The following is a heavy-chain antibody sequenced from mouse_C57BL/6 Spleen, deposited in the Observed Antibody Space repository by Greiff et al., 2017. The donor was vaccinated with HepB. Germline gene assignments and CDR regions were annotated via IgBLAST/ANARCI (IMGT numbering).Heavy chain of an antibody. D-gene: IGHD2-4*01. CDR3: ARHAMITDYAMDY. Sequence: QVQLKESGPGLVAPSQSLSITCTVSGFSLTSYGVHWVRQPPGKGLEWLVVIWSDGSTTYNSALKSRLSISKDNSKSQVFLKMNSLQTDDTAMYYCARHAMITDYAMDYWGQGTSVTVSS. CDR2: IWSDGST. V-gene: IGHV2-6-1*01. CDR1: GFSLTSYG. J-gene: IGHJ4*01.